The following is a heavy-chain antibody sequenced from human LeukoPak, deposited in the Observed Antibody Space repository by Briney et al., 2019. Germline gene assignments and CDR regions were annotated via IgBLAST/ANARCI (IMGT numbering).Heavy chain of an antibody. Sequence: PGGSLRLSCAASGFTVSSNCMSWVRQAPGKGLEWVSVIYTDGSTYYADSVKGRFTISRDNSKNTLSLQMNSLRAEDTAVYYCARGLYYYDSSGYLYYWGQGTLVTVSS. CDR2: IYTDGST. V-gene: IGHV3-53*01. CDR3: ARGLYYYDSSGYLYY. J-gene: IGHJ4*02. D-gene: IGHD3-22*01. CDR1: GFTVSSNC.